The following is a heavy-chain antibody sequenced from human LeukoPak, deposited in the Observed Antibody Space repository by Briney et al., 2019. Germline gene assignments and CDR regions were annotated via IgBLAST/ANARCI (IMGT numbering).Heavy chain of an antibody. CDR1: GFTFNTHV. Sequence: GGSLRLSCEASGFTFNTHVMTWVRQAPGKGLEWVSAISGGGDRTHYADSVKGRFTISRDNFKKTTYLQLNSLGAEDTAIYFCAKNHFDGRSYRDLFDSWGQGTLVIVSS. CDR2: ISGGGDRT. D-gene: IGHD2-15*01. CDR3: AKNHFDGRSYRDLFDS. V-gene: IGHV3-23*01. J-gene: IGHJ4*02.